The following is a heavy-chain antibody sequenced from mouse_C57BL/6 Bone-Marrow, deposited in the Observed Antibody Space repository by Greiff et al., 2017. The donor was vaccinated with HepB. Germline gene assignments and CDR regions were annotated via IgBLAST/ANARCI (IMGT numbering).Heavy chain of an antibody. CDR2: IDPKSGGT. Sequence: VQLQQPGAELVKPGASVKLSCKASGYTFTSYWMHWVKQRPGRGLEWIGRIDPKSGGTKYNEKFKSKSTLTVDKPSSTAYMQLSNLTSEDSAVYYCAHYYGSRGFAYWGQGTLVTVSA. J-gene: IGHJ3*01. V-gene: IGHV1-72*01. CDR3: AHYYGSRGFAY. D-gene: IGHD1-1*01. CDR1: GYTFTSYW.